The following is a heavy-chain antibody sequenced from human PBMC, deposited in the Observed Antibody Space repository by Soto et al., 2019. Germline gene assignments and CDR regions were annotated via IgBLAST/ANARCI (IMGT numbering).Heavy chain of an antibody. CDR2: IYSDGDK. J-gene: IGHJ5*02. D-gene: IGHD3-3*01. CDR1: GFSLSTSGAA. CDR3: ADRATMTIFGLIIDSGIWFDP. Sequence: QINLIESGPTLVKPTQTLTLTCTFSGFSLSTSGAAVGWVRQPPGRALEWLALIYSDGDKRYNASLGNRLTITNDTSMNPVVLTLTNVDAADTATYYCADRATMTIFGLIIDSGIWFDPWGQGTRVIVSS. V-gene: IGHV2-5*02.